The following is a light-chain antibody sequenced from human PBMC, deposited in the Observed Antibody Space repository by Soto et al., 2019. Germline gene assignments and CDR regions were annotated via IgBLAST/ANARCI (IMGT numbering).Light chain of an antibody. Sequence: DVVMTQSPLSLPVTLGQPASISCRSSQSLVDSDGNTYLNWFQQRPGQSPRRLIYRVSNRDSGVPDRFSGSGSGTDFTLKISRVEAEDVGVYYCMRGTHWPWTFGQGTKVDIK. CDR2: RVS. J-gene: IGKJ1*01. V-gene: IGKV2-30*01. CDR3: MRGTHWPWT. CDR1: QSLVDSDGNTY.